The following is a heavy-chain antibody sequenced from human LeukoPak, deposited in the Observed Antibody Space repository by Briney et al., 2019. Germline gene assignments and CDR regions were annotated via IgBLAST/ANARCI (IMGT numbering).Heavy chain of an antibody. V-gene: IGHV3-38-3*01. Sequence: GGSLRPSCPASGLTSGSNGMGWVRQAQGRGLEWVSSISGGGTYYADSRKGRFTISRDNSKNTLYLQMNSLRAEDTAVYYCAREGSMVWGNFGVVIISGAFDIWGQGTMVTVSS. CDR3: AREGSMVWGNFGVVIISGAFDI. D-gene: IGHD3-3*01. CDR1: GLTSGSNG. CDR2: ISGGGT. J-gene: IGHJ3*02.